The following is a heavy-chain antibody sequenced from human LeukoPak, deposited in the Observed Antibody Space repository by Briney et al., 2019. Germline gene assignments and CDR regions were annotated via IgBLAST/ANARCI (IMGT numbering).Heavy chain of an antibody. D-gene: IGHD3-3*01. CDR2: LTHTSGCT. J-gene: IGHJ4*02. Sequence: ASGKVACKPAGYNSTAYYMHWVRQAPGQGLEWMGWLTHTSGCTNYAQKFQGRVTLTRDTSINTVYMEVNRLTSDDTVVYYCARGEWLVLGDHWGQGTPVTVSS. V-gene: IGHV1-2*02. CDR3: ARGEWLVLGDH. CDR1: GYNSTAYY.